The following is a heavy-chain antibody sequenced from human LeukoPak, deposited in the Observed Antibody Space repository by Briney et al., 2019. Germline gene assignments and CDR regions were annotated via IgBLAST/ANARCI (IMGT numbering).Heavy chain of an antibody. D-gene: IGHD2-15*01. CDR3: ARGSPRYCSGGSCLTY. Sequence: ASVKVSCKASGYTFTSYGISWVRQAPGQGLEWMGWINAGNGNTKYSQKFQGRVTITRDTSASTAYMELSSLRSEDTAVYYCARGSPRYCSGGSCLTYWGQGTLVTVSS. V-gene: IGHV1-18*04. CDR2: INAGNGNT. CDR1: GYTFTSYG. J-gene: IGHJ4*02.